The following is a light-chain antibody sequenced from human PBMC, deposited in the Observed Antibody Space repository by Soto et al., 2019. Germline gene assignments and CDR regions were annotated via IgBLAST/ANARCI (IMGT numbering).Light chain of an antibody. J-gene: IGKJ1*01. CDR1: QRISSW. Sequence: DFQMTQSPSTLSASVGDTVTITCRAIQRISSWLAWYQQKPGKAPKLLIYDASSLESGVPSRFSGSGSGTEFTLTISSLQPDYFATYYCQQYNSYSWTFGQGTKGEIK. CDR2: DAS. CDR3: QQYNSYSWT. V-gene: IGKV1-5*01.